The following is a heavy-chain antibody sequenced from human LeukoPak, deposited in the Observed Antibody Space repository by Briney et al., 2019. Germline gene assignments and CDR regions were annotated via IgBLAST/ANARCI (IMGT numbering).Heavy chain of an antibody. CDR2: IKQDGSEK. J-gene: IGHJ4*02. Sequence: GGSLRLSCAASGFRFSDYWMAWVRQAPGKGLDWVANIKQDGSEKSYADSVKGRFTISRDNAVESLYPQMNSPRVEDTAVYYCARGQYCSSTSCWRFDYWGQGAQVTVSS. V-gene: IGHV3-7*01. CDR1: GFRFSDYW. D-gene: IGHD2-2*01. CDR3: ARGQYCSSTSCWRFDY.